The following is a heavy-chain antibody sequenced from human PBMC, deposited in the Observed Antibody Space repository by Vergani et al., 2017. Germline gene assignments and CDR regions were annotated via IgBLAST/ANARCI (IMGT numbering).Heavy chain of an antibody. Sequence: QVQLVQSGAEVKKPGASVKVSCKASGYTFTGYYMHWVRQAPGQGLEWVGWINPNSGGTNYAQKLQGRVTMTRDASISTAYMELSRLRSDDTAVSYCARDDRWELDAFDFWGQGTMVTVSS. CDR1: GYTFTGYY. CDR3: ARDDRWELDAFDF. D-gene: IGHD1-26*01. V-gene: IGHV1-2*02. CDR2: INPNSGGT. J-gene: IGHJ3*01.